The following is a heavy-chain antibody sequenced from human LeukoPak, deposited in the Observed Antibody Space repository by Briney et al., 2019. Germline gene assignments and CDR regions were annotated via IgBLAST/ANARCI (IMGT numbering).Heavy chain of an antibody. J-gene: IGHJ1*01. D-gene: IGHD3-10*01. V-gene: IGHV4-34*01. CDR3: ARGGRFGYFQH. Sequence: PSETLSLTCAVYGGSFSDYYWTWIRQPPGKGLEWIGDIYHSGSINYNPSLKSRVTISLDTSKNQFSLKLSSVTAADTAVYYCARGGRFGYFQHWGQGTLVTVSS. CDR2: IYHSGSI. CDR1: GGSFSDYY.